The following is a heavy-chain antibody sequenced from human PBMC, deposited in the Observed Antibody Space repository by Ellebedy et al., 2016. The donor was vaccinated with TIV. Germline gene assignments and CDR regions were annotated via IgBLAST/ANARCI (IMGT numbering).Heavy chain of an antibody. CDR1: GGTFNNYA. CDR2: IIPTLDIA. J-gene: IGHJ3*02. Sequence: AASVKVSCKVSGGTFNNYAISWVRQAPGQGLEWMGGIIPTLDIAQYAQKFQGRVTINADTSTSTAYMDLSSLRSEDTAVYYCARAGHYDSSGYSNDDAFDIWGQGTMVTVSS. V-gene: IGHV1-69*10. D-gene: IGHD3-22*01. CDR3: ARAGHYDSSGYSNDDAFDI.